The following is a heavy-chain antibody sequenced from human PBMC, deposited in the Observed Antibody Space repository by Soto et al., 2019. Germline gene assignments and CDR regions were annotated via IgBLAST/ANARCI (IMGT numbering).Heavy chain of an antibody. D-gene: IGHD2-15*01. CDR2: IRSKATDYAT. Sequence: EVQLVQSGGGLVQPGGSLKLSCAASGFTFSGSTVHWVRQASGEGLQWVGRIRSKATDYATTYIASVKGRFTISRDDSTNTAYLQMSDLEAEDTVVYYCTGGYCTGGTCYSWYFQHWGQGALVTVFS. J-gene: IGHJ1*01. CDR3: TGGYCTGGTCYSWYFQH. V-gene: IGHV3-73*02. CDR1: GFTFSGST.